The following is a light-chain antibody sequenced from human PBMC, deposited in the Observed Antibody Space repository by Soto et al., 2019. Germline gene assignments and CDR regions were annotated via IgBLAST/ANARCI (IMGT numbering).Light chain of an antibody. J-gene: IGLJ1*01. Sequence: QSALTQPASVSGSPGQSITISCTGTSSDVGGYNYVSWYQQHPGKAPKLLIYEVRNRPSGVSNRFSGSKFGNTASLTISGLQAEDEADYYCSSYTNSSTLGVFGTGTKLTVL. V-gene: IGLV2-14*01. CDR1: SSDVGGYNY. CDR2: EVR. CDR3: SSYTNSSTLGV.